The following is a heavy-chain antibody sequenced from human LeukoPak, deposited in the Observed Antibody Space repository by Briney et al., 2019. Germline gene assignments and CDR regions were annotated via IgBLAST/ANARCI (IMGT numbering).Heavy chain of an antibody. V-gene: IGHV3-33*01. CDR3: ARFDYGGNLGFDY. D-gene: IGHD4-23*01. J-gene: IGHJ4*02. Sequence: PGGSLRLSCAASGFTFSSYGMHWVRQAPGKGLEWVAVIWYDGSNKYYADSAKGRFTISRDNSKNTPYLQMNSLRAEDTAVYYCARFDYGGNLGFDYWGQGTLVTVSS. CDR1: GFTFSSYG. CDR2: IWYDGSNK.